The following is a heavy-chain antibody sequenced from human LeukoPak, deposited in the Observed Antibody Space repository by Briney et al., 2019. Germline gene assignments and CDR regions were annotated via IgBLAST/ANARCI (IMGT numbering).Heavy chain of an antibody. V-gene: IGHV4-59*12. D-gene: IGHD3-10*01. CDR3: ARGLSPMVRGVIPSDY. J-gene: IGHJ4*02. CDR2: IYYSGST. CDR1: GGSISSYY. Sequence: SETLSLTCTVSGGSISSYYWSWIRQPPGKGLEWIGYIYYSGSTNYNSSLKSRVTISVDTSKNQFSLKLSSVTAADTAVYYCARGLSPMVRGVIPSDYWGQGTLVTVSS.